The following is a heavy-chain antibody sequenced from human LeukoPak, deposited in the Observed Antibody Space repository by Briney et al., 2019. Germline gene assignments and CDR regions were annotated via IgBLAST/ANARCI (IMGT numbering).Heavy chain of an antibody. J-gene: IGHJ3*02. V-gene: IGHV5-51*01. CDR2: IYPGDSDT. D-gene: IGHD3-22*01. Sequence: GEPLKISCQGSGSRFNSYWIGWVRQVPGKGLEWMGIIYPGDSDTSYRPSFQGQVTISADKSISTAYLQWSSLKSSDTAMYYRARHPGSSSGALDIWGQGTMVTVSS. CDR1: GSRFNSYW. CDR3: ARHPGSSSGALDI.